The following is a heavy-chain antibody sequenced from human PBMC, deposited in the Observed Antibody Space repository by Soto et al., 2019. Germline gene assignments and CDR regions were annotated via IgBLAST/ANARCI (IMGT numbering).Heavy chain of an antibody. CDR3: ARDSIRVPADFDY. Sequence: QVQLVESGGVVVQPGRSLRLSCAASGFTFTNYGFHWVRQAPGKGLEWVAAIWSDGNNRYNGGAVEGRFTISKDNSKNMLYLQMNDLRVEDTALYYCARDSIRVPADFDYWGQGTLVTVSS. J-gene: IGHJ4*02. CDR1: GFTFTNYG. CDR2: IWSDGNNR. D-gene: IGHD1-20*01. V-gene: IGHV3-33*01.